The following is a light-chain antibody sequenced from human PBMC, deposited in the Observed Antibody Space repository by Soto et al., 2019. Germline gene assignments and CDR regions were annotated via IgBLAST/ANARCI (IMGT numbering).Light chain of an antibody. J-gene: IGLJ2*01. CDR3: QVWDSSTAV. CDR2: RDY. CDR1: NIGSKN. Sequence: SYELTQPLSVSVALGQTARITCGGNNIGSKNVHWYQRKPGQAPVLVIYRDYNRPSGIPERFSGSNSGNTATLTISRAQAGDEADYYCQVWDSSTAVFGGGTKLTVL. V-gene: IGLV3-9*01.